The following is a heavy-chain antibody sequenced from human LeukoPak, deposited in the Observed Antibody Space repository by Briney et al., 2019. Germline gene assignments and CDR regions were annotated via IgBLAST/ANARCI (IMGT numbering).Heavy chain of an antibody. CDR2: INPNTGGT. D-gene: IGHD3-9*01. J-gene: IGHJ4*02. V-gene: IGHV1-2*02. CDR3: ARFSPAPYDIWPGYTGGGDY. CDR1: GYTFTGYY. Sequence: ASVKVSCKASGYTFTGYYMHWVRQAPGQGLEWMGWINPNTGGTNNAQKYQGRVTITRNTSISTAYMELSSLGSEDTAVYYCARFSPAPYDIWPGYTGGGDYWGQGTLVTVSS.